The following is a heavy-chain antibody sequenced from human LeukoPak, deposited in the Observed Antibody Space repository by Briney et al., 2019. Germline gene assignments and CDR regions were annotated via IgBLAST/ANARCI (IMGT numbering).Heavy chain of an antibody. CDR1: GYSFTSYW. D-gene: IGHD3-3*01. J-gene: IGHJ4*02. CDR3: ARLTPHLEWFYYFDH. Sequence: GESLKISCKGSGYSFTSYWIGWVRQMPGKGLEWMGIIYPGDSDTRYSPSFQGQVTISADKSISTAYLQWSSLKASDTAMYYCARLTPHLEWFYYFDHWGQGTMVTVSS. V-gene: IGHV5-51*01. CDR2: IYPGDSDT.